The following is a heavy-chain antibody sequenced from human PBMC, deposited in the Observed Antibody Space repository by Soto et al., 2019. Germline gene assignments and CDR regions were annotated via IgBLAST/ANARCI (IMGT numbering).Heavy chain of an antibody. CDR3: AKDRVYGSGSYGWKFGFDY. J-gene: IGHJ4*02. CDR2: ISGSGGST. Sequence: EVQLLESGGGLVQPGGSLRLSCAASGFTFSSYAMSWVRQAPGKGLEWVSAISGSGGSTYYADSVKGRFSISRDISKNTLYLQMNSLRAEDTAIYYCAKDRVYGSGSYGWKFGFDYWGQGSLVTVSS. V-gene: IGHV3-23*01. D-gene: IGHD3-10*01. CDR1: GFTFSSYA.